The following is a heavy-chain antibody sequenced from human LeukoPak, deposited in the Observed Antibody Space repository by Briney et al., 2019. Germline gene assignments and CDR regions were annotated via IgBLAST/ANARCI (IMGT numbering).Heavy chain of an antibody. CDR2: IYYSGST. J-gene: IGHJ4*02. D-gene: IGHD6-13*01. Sequence: PSETLSLTCTVSGGSISSYYWSWIRQPPGKGLEWIGYIYYSGSTNYNPSLESRVTISVDTSKNQFSLKLSSVTAADTAVYYCARGWYRGFDYWGQGTLVTVSS. CDR3: ARGWYRGFDY. V-gene: IGHV4-59*12. CDR1: GGSISSYY.